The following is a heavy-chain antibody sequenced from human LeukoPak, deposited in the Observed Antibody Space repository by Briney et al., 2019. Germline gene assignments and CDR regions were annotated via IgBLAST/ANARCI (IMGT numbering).Heavy chain of an antibody. CDR3: AKDPSRLGYCSGGSCYSFDY. D-gene: IGHD2-15*01. J-gene: IGHJ4*02. CDR2: ISGDGGST. CDR1: GFTFDDYA. V-gene: IGHV3-43*02. Sequence: PGGSLRLSCAASGFTFDDYAMHWVRQAPGKGLEWVSLISGDGGSTYYADSVKGRFTISRDNSKNSLYLQMNSLRTEDTALYYCAKDPSRLGYCSGGSCYSFDYWGRGTLVTVSS.